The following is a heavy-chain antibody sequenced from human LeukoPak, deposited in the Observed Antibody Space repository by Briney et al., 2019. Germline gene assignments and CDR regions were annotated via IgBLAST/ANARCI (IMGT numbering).Heavy chain of an antibody. V-gene: IGHV3-7*05. CDR3: AKDLDTTVVLDAFDM. CDR1: GFTFSSYW. CDR2: TKQDESEK. Sequence: PGGSLRLSCAASGFTFSSYWMSWVRQAPGKGLEWVANTKQDESEKYYVDSVKGRFTISRDNAKNSLYLQMNGLRAEDTAVYYCAKDLDTTVVLDAFDMWGQGTLVTVSS. J-gene: IGHJ3*02. D-gene: IGHD4-23*01.